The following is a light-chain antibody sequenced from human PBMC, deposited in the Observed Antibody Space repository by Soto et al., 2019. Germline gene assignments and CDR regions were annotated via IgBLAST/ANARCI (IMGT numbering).Light chain of an antibody. CDR3: SSYAGSKGDV. Sequence: QSALTQPPSASGSPGQSVTISCTGTSSDIGGYNFVSWYQQHPGKAPKLLIYGINKRPSGVPDRFSGSKSGNTASLTVSGLQAEDEADYYCSSYAGSKGDVFGTGTKLTVL. J-gene: IGLJ1*01. CDR2: GIN. CDR1: SSDIGGYNF. V-gene: IGLV2-8*01.